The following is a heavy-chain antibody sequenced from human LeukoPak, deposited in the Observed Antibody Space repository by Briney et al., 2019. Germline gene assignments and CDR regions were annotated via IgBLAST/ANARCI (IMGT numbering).Heavy chain of an antibody. CDR2: VNSDGSTT. J-gene: IGHJ4*02. Sequence: GGSLRLSCAASGFPFSNYRMHWVRQAPGKGLVWVSRVNSDGSTTNYADSVKGRFTISRDNAENTLYMRMNSLRPEDTAVYCCARGYYSSSRFDSWGQGTLVTVSS. CDR1: GFPFSNYR. V-gene: IGHV3-74*01. CDR3: ARGYYSSSRFDS. D-gene: IGHD6-13*01.